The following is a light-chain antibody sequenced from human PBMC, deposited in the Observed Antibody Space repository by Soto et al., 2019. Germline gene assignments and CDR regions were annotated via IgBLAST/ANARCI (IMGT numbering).Light chain of an antibody. J-gene: IGKJ1*01. Sequence: ESVLKQSRATLSLSPGERATLSFMASQSVSSYLAWYQQKPGQAPRLLIYDASNRATGIPARFSGSGSGTDFTLTISSLEPEDFAVYYCQQRSNWPTWTFGQGTKVDIK. CDR2: DAS. CDR1: QSVSSY. V-gene: IGKV3-11*01. CDR3: QQRSNWPTWT.